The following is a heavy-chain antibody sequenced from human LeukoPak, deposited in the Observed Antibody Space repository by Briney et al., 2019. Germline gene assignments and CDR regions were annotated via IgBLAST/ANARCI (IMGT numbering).Heavy chain of an antibody. CDR1: GFAFNRFW. CDR2: IKHDGSEK. V-gene: IGHV3-7*01. CDR3: VKPYYFSSGSFN. D-gene: IGHD3-10*01. J-gene: IGHJ4*02. Sequence: GGSLRLSCAASGFAFNRFWMSWVRQAPGKGLEWVATIKHDGSEKYFMDSVKGRFIISRDNVKNSLYLQMNNLRAEDTAFYYCVKPYYFSSGSFNWGQGTLVTASS.